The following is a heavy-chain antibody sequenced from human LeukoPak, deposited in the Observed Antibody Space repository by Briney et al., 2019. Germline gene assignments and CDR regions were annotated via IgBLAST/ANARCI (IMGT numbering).Heavy chain of an antibody. J-gene: IGHJ4*02. D-gene: IGHD3-22*01. V-gene: IGHV1-24*01. Sequence: ASVKVSCKVSGYTLTELSMHWVRQAPGKGLEWMGGFDPEDGETIYAQKFQGRVTMTRDTSTSTVYMELSSLRSEDTAVYYCARGLPYYYDSSGYYFLGYWGQGTLVTVSS. CDR1: GYTLTELS. CDR2: FDPEDGET. CDR3: ARGLPYYYDSSGYYFLGY.